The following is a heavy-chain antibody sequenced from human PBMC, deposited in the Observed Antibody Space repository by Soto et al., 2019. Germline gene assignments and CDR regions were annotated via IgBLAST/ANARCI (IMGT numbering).Heavy chain of an antibody. V-gene: IGHV3-30*03. J-gene: IGHJ5*01. CDR2: VSYDGSKK. D-gene: IGHD3-22*01. CDR1: GFTFSRNG. CDR3: ARWVGGSMSDNSGKYDS. Sequence: QVQLVESGGGVVQPGTSLRLTCAGSGFTFSRNGMHWVRQAPGKGLEWVALVSYDGSKKYYVDSVKGRFTISRDNSENTLYLQMHSLRAEYTAVYYCARWVGGSMSDNSGKYDSWGQGTLVTVSS.